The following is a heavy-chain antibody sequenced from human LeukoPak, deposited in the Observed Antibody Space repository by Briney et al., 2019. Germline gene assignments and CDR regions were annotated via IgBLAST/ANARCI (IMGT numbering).Heavy chain of an antibody. Sequence: QAGGSLRLSCAASGFTFSSYAMSWVRQAPGKGLDWVSAISGIGGSTYYADSVKGRFTISRDNSKNTLYLQMNSLRAEDTAVYYCAKAPPYYDFWSGSLTHFDYWGQGTLVTVSS. J-gene: IGHJ4*02. CDR3: AKAPPYYDFWSGSLTHFDY. V-gene: IGHV3-23*01. CDR2: ISGIGGST. D-gene: IGHD3-3*01. CDR1: GFTFSSYA.